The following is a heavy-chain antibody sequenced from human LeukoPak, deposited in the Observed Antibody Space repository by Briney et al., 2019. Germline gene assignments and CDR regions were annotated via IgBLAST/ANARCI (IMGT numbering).Heavy chain of an antibody. CDR1: GFTFSSYD. CDR3: ARGSFSYDILTGIGY. J-gene: IGHJ4*02. Sequence: PGGSLRLSCAASGFTFSSYDMHWVRQATGKGLEWVSAIGTAGDTYYPGSVKGRFTISRENAKNSLYLQMNSLRAGDTAVYYCARGSFSYDILTGIGYWGQGTLVTVSS. V-gene: IGHV3-13*01. CDR2: IGTAGDT. D-gene: IGHD3-9*01.